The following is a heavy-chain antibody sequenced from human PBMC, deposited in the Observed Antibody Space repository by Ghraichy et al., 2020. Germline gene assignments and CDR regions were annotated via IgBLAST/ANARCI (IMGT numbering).Heavy chain of an antibody. CDR1: GYTFTGYY. V-gene: IGHV1-2*06. J-gene: IGHJ6*02. D-gene: IGHD6-19*01. CDR2: INPNSGGT. Sequence: ASVKVSCKASGYTFTGYYMHWVRQAPGQGLDWMGRINPNSGGTNYAQKFQGRVTMTRDTSISTAYMELSRLRSDDTAVYYCARLDWGHAYSSGWNYYYGMDVWGQGTTVTVSS. CDR3: ARLDWGHAYSSGWNYYYGMDV.